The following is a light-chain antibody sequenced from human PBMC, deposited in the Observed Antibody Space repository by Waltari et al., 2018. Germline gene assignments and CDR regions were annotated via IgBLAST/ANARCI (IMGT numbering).Light chain of an antibody. CDR3: QQYYSYPFT. CDR2: AAS. CDR1: QGISSY. Sequence: AIRMTQSPSSFSASTGDSVTITCRASQGISSYLAWYQQKPGKAPKLLIYAASTLRSGVPSRFSGSGSETDFTLTISCLQSEYFATYYCQQYYSYPFTFGPGTKVDIK. J-gene: IGKJ3*01. V-gene: IGKV1-8*01.